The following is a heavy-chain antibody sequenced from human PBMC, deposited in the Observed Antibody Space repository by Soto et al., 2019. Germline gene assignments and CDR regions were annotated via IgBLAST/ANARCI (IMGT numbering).Heavy chain of an antibody. CDR1: GFTFSSYA. Sequence: EVQLLESGGGLVQPGGSLRLSCAASGFTFSSYAMNWVRQAPGKGLEWVPDISSSGGSGGSTHYAESVKGRFTISRDNSKNTLYLQMNSLRAEDTAVYYCAKDWRMDVWGQGTTVTVSS. J-gene: IGHJ6*02. CDR3: AKDWRMDV. CDR2: ISSSGGSGGST. V-gene: IGHV3-23*01.